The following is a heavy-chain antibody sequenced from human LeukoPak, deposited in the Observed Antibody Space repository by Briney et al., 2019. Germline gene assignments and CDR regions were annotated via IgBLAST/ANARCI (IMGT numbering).Heavy chain of an antibody. CDR2: INTNTGNP. V-gene: IGHV7-4-1*02. D-gene: IGHD1-26*01. Sequence: ASVKVSCKASGYTFTSYAMNWVRQAPGQGLEWMGWINTNTGNPTCAQGFTGRFVFSLDTSVSTAYLQISSLKAEDTAVYYCARDGTVGATTPLDYWGQGTLVTVSS. CDR3: ARDGTVGATTPLDY. J-gene: IGHJ4*02. CDR1: GYTFTSYA.